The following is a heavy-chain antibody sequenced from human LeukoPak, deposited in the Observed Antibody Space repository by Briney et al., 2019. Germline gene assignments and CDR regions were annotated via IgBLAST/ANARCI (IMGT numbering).Heavy chain of an antibody. Sequence: SETLSLTCTVSGGSISSYYWSWIRQPPGKGLEWIGYIYYSGSTNYNPSLKSRVTISVDTSKNQFSLKLSSVTAADTAVYYCARASIVATVFDYWGQGTLVTVSS. V-gene: IGHV4-59*12. D-gene: IGHD5-12*01. CDR1: GGSISSYY. CDR2: IYYSGST. J-gene: IGHJ4*02. CDR3: ARASIVATVFDY.